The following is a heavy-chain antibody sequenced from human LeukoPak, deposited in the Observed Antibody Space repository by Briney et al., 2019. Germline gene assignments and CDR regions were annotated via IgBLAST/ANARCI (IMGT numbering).Heavy chain of an antibody. CDR1: GGSISNYY. CDR2: IHYSGST. V-gene: IGHV4-59*01. D-gene: IGHD4-23*01. Sequence: SETLSLTCTVSGGSISNYYWSWIRQPPGKGLEWIGYIHYSGSTNYKPSLKSRVTISVDTSKNQLSLKLTSMTAADTAVYYCARELGATVVNYGMDVWGQGTTVTVSS. J-gene: IGHJ6*02. CDR3: ARELGATVVNYGMDV.